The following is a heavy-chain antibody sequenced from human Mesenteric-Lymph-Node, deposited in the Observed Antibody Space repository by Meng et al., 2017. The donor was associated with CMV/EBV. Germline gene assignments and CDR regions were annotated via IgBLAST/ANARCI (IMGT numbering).Heavy chain of an antibody. Sequence: GESLKISCAASGFTFSSYSMNWVRQAPGKGLEWVSSISSSSSYIYYADSVKGRFTISRDNAKNSLFLQMNSLRAEDTAVYYCATTPLPNVMIWGQGTTVTVSS. V-gene: IGHV3-21*01. J-gene: IGHJ6*02. CDR2: ISSSSSYI. CDR3: ATTPLPNVMI. D-gene: IGHD2-8*01. CDR1: GFTFSSYS.